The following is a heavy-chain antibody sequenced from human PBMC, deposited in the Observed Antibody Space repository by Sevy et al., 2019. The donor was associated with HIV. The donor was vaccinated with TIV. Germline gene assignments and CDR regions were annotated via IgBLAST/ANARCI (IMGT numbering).Heavy chain of an antibody. V-gene: IGHV3-21*01. CDR1: GFTFSSYS. D-gene: IGHD6-19*01. CDR3: ARDRGIAVATDAFDI. J-gene: IGHJ3*02. CDR2: ISSSSSYI. Sequence: GGSPRLSCAASGFTFSSYSMNWVRQAPGKGLEWVSSISSSSSYIYYADSVKGRFTISRDNAKNSLYLQMNSLRAEDTAVYYCARDRGIAVATDAFDIWGQGTMVTVSS.